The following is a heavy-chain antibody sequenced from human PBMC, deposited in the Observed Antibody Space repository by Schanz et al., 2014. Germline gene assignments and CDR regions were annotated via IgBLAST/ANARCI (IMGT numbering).Heavy chain of an antibody. CDR3: AYYDVLTGFDY. CDR2: TSHDGTNK. J-gene: IGHJ4*02. D-gene: IGHD3-9*01. V-gene: IGHV3-30*04. CDR1: GFTFSGHA. Sequence: QGQLVESGGGVVQPGRSLRLSCAASGFTFSGHAMHWVRQAPGKGLEWVAVTSHDGTNKYYADSVKGRFTISRDNSKNTLYLQINNLRAEDTAVYYCAYYDVLTGFDYWGQGTQVTVSS.